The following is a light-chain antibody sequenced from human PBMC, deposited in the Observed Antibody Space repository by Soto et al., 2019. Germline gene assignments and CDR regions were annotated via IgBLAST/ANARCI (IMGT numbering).Light chain of an antibody. V-gene: IGLV1-40*01. CDR3: QSYDSSLSGGV. CDR1: SSNIGARYD. Sequence: QSVLTQPPSVSGAPGQRVTISCTGGSSNIGARYDVHWYQQLPGTAPKLLIYANSNRPSGVPDRFSGSKSGTSASLAITGLQAEDEADYYCQSYDSSLSGGVFGGGTKLTVL. J-gene: IGLJ3*02. CDR2: ANS.